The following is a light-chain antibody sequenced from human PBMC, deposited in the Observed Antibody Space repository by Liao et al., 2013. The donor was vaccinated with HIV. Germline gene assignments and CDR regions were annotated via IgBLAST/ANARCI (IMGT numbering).Light chain of an antibody. Sequence: SYELTQPPSVSVSPGQTASITCSGDKLGNKYVSWYQQKPGQSPVVVIHEDSKRPSGIPERFSGSTSGNTATLTISGTQAMDEADYYCQAWDSSTVVFGGGTKLTVL. CDR2: EDS. V-gene: IGLV3-1*01. CDR1: KLGNKY. J-gene: IGLJ2*01. CDR3: QAWDSSTVV.